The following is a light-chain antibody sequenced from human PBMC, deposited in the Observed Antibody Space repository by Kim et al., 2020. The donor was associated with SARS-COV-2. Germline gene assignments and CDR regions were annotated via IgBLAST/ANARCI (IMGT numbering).Light chain of an antibody. J-gene: IGLJ3*02. V-gene: IGLV6-57*02. Sequence: GKTVTISCTGSSGSIASNYVQWYQQRPGSAPTTVIYEDNQRPSGVPDRFSGSKSGTSASLAISGLQSEDEADYYCASWDDSLSGWVFGGGTKLTVL. CDR2: EDN. CDR3: ASWDDSLSGWV. CDR1: SGSIASNY.